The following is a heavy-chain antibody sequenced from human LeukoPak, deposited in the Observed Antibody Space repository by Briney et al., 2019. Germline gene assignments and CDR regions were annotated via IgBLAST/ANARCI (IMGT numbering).Heavy chain of an antibody. D-gene: IGHD2-15*01. J-gene: IGHJ1*01. V-gene: IGHV4-59*01. CDR3: ATTWAASGAQYFQH. Sequence: SSETLSLTCTVSGASISHYYWSWIRQPPGKGLEWIGYIYYSGSTNYNPSLKSRVSISVDTSKNQFSLNLRSVTAADTAVYYCATTWAASGAQYFQHWGQGTLVTVSS. CDR1: GASISHYY. CDR2: IYYSGST.